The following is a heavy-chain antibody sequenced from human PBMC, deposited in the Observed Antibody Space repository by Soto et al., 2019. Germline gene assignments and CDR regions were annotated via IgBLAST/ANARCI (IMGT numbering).Heavy chain of an antibody. CDR2: MNPNSGNT. J-gene: IGHJ6*02. CDR1: GYTFTSYD. D-gene: IGHD6-19*01. Sequence: ASVKVSCKASGYTFTSYDINWVRQATGQGLEWMGWMNPNSGNTGYAQKFQGRVTMTRNTSISTAYMELSSLRSEDTAVYYCARSRSGWYYYYYGMDVWGQGTTVTVSS. CDR3: ARSRSGWYYYYYGMDV. V-gene: IGHV1-8*01.